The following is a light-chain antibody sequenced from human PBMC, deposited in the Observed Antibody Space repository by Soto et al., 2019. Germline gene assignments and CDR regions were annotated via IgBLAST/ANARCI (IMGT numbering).Light chain of an antibody. J-gene: IGKJ5*01. CDR1: QSVSSYY. V-gene: IGKV3-20*01. Sequence: EIVLTQSPGTLSLSPGERATLSGRSSQSVSSYYLAWYQQKPGQAPRLLIYAASSRATGIPHRFSGGGSGTDFTLTISRLEPEDFAVYYCQQCGSSPWTFGQGKRL. CDR2: AAS. CDR3: QQCGSSPWT.